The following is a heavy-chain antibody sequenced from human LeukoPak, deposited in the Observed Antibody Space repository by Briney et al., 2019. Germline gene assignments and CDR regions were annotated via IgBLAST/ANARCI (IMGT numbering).Heavy chain of an antibody. CDR3: ARGGDYSNSPLDY. CDR1: GFTFSSYA. Sequence: GGSLRLSCAASGFTFSSYAMSWVRQAPGKGLEWVSSISSSSSYIYYADSVKGRFTISRDNAKNSLYLQMNSLRAEDTAVYYCARGGDYSNSPLDYWGQGTLVTVSS. D-gene: IGHD4-11*01. J-gene: IGHJ4*02. CDR2: ISSSSSYI. V-gene: IGHV3-21*01.